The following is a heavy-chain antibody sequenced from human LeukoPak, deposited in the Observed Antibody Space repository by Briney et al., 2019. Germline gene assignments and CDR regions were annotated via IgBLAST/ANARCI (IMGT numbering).Heavy chain of an antibody. J-gene: IGHJ4*02. CDR1: GFTFSNYP. V-gene: IGHV3-23*01. CDR2: ISGSGGST. D-gene: IGHD3-22*01. CDR3: AKFGDDSSCYRFDY. Sequence: PAGSLRLSCAASGFTFSNYPMSWVRQAPGKGLEWVSVISGSGGSTYYADSVKGRFTISRDNSKNTLYLQMNSLRAEDTAVYYCAKFGDDSSCYRFDYWGQGTLVTVSS.